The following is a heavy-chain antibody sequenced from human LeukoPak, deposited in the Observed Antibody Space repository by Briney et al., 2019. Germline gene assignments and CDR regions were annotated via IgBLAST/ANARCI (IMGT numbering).Heavy chain of an antibody. V-gene: IGHV1-18*01. CDR2: ISAYNGNT. Sequence: ASVKVSCKASGYTFTSYGISWVRQAPGQGLEWMGWISAYNGNTNYAQKLQGRVTMTTDTSTSTAYMELRSLRSDDTAVYYCARDREESTKQKYSSSWYVFYYYMDVWGKGTTVTVSS. CDR3: ARDREESTKQKYSSSWYVFYYYMDV. CDR1: GYTFTSYG. J-gene: IGHJ6*03. D-gene: IGHD6-13*01.